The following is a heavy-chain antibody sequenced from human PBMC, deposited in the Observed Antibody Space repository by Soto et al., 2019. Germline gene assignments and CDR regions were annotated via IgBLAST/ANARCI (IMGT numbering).Heavy chain of an antibody. CDR2: INGGNGDT. D-gene: IGHD2-2*01. V-gene: IGHV1-3*01. CDR3: ARGYCSSTSGRYYFDY. J-gene: IGHJ4*02. Sequence: QVQLVQSGAAVKKPGASVKVSCRASGYTFTGYAIHWVRQAPGQRLEWMGWINGGNGDTKYSQNFQGRVTITRETSASTGYMELTSLGSEDTAVYHCARGYCSSTSGRYYFDYWGQGTPVTVSS. CDR1: GYTFTGYA.